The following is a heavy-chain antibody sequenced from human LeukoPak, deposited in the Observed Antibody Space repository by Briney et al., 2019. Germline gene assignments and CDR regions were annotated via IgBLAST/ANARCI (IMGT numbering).Heavy chain of an antibody. CDR1: GYSFTAYY. J-gene: IGHJ3*02. Sequence: ASVKVSCKASGYSFTAYYMHWVRQAPGQGLERMGWISPNSGDTNYAQNFQGRVTMTRDTSISTAYMELSRLKSDDTALYYCARDMGTGRAFDIWGQGTKVTVSS. CDR3: ARDMGTGRAFDI. V-gene: IGHV1-2*02. D-gene: IGHD1-1*01. CDR2: ISPNSGDT.